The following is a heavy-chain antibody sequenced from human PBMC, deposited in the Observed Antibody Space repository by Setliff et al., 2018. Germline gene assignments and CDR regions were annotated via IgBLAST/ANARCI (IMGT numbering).Heavy chain of an antibody. D-gene: IGHD1-1*01. V-gene: IGHV4-39*01. CDR1: GASLNSGTYY. CDR2: IYYRGDT. Sequence: PSETLSLTCTVSGASLNSGTYYWGWIRQPPGKGLEWIGRIYYRGDTYYNPSLKGRLTISVDTAQNQFSLRLTSVTAADTAVYNCARTGTYRYFDYWGQGALVTVSS. CDR3: ARTGTYRYFDY. J-gene: IGHJ4*02.